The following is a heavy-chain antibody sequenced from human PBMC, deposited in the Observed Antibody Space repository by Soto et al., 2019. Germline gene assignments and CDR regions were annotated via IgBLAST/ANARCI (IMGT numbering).Heavy chain of an antibody. CDR3: ATAPYSSSWSWFDP. V-gene: IGHV1-46*01. CDR1: GYTFTNYY. D-gene: IGHD6-13*01. Sequence: ASVKVSCKASGYTFTNYYMHWVRQAPGQGLEWMGIIKPTGGETTYAQKFQGRVTMTRDTSTSTVYMELSSLRSEDTAVYYCATAPYSSSWSWFDPWGQGTLVTVSS. J-gene: IGHJ5*02. CDR2: IKPTGGET.